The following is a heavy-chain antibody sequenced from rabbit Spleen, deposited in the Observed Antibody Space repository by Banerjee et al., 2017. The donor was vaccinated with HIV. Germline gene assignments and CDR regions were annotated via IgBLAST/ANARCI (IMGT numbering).Heavy chain of an antibody. J-gene: IGHJ4*01. CDR3: ARDLVGVIGWNFYL. D-gene: IGHD1-1*01. V-gene: IGHV1S45*01. Sequence: QEQLVESGGGLVQPTGSLTLTCKASGFSFGDRDVMCWVRQAPGKGLEWIACINASTSKPVYATWASGRFTISRTSSTTVTLRMTSLTAADRATYFCARDLVGVIGWNFYLWGPGTLVTVS. CDR2: INASTSKP. CDR1: GFSFGDRDV.